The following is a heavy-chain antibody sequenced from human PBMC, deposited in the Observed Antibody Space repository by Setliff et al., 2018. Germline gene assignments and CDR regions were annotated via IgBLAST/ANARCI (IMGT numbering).Heavy chain of an antibody. D-gene: IGHD2-21*02. V-gene: IGHV4-34*01. CDR3: ARGFDVCGGGACYTDGPYYFDY. Sequence: SETLSLTCAVYGESFSGHYWSWIRQPPGKGLEWIGEINHSGSTNYNPSLKSRVTISVDTSKNQFSLKLSAVAAADTAVYYCARGFDVCGGGACYTDGPYYFDYWGLGTLVTVSS. J-gene: IGHJ4*02. CDR2: INHSGST. CDR1: GESFSGHY.